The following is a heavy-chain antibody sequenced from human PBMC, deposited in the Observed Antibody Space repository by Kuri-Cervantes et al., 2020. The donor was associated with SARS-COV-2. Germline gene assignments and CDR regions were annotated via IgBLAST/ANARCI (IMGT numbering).Heavy chain of an antibody. D-gene: IGHD5-18*01. V-gene: IGHV3-21*01. J-gene: IGHJ4*02. CDR3: ARAPDRNSFGLYY. CDR1: GFTFSSYS. CDR2: ISSSSSYI. Sequence: GGSLRLSCAASGFTFSSYSMNWVRQAPGKGLEWVSSISSSSSYIYYADSVKGRFTISRDNGRNSLYLQMNSLRAEDTAVYYCARAPDRNSFGLYYWGQGTLVTVSS.